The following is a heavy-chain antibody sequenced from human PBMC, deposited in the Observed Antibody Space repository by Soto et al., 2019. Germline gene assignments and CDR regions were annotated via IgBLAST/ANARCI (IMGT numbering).Heavy chain of an antibody. CDR3: ARYDYGDNYFDY. Sequence: QVQLQESGPGQVKPSDTLSLTCAVSGYFISSSNWWGWIRQPPGKGLEWIGYIYYSGSTYYNPSLKCRVTMSVDTSTNQFSLKLSPVTAVDTAMYYCARYDYGDNYFDYWGQGTLFTVSS. CDR1: GYFISSSNW. CDR2: IYYSGST. J-gene: IGHJ4*02. V-gene: IGHV4-28*01. D-gene: IGHD4-17*01.